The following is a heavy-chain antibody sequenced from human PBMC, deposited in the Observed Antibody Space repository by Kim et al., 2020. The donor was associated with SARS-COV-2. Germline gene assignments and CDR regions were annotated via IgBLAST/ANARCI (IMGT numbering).Heavy chain of an antibody. V-gene: IGHV6-1*01. CDR3: ARNDWNYVLGAFDI. J-gene: IGHJ3*02. D-gene: IGHD1-7*01. Sequence: AVSVKSRITINPDTSKNQFALQLNSGTPEDTAVYYCARNDWNYVLGAFDIWGQGTMVTVSS.